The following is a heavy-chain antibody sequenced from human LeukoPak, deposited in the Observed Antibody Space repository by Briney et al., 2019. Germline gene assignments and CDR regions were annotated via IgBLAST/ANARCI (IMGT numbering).Heavy chain of an antibody. Sequence: ASVKVSCKASGYTFTSYYMHWVRQAPGQGLEWMGIINPSGGSTSYAQKFQGRVTMTRDTSTSTFYMELSSLSSEDTAVDYGAKVDFAGTIVRGALGGDYWGQGTLVTVSS. D-gene: IGHD3-10*01. V-gene: IGHV1-46*03. CDR1: GYTFTSYY. CDR3: AKVDFAGTIVRGALGGDY. CDR2: INPSGGST. J-gene: IGHJ4*02.